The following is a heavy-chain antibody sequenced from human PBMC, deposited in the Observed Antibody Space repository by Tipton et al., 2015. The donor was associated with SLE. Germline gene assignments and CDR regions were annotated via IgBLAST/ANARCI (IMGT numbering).Heavy chain of an antibody. J-gene: IGHJ3*01. V-gene: IGHV3-74*01. CDR2: IHSDGSST. D-gene: IGHD3-3*01. CDR3: ARDAFWRGRSV. CDR1: GFTFSNYW. Sequence: SLRLSCEASGFTFSNYWMHWVRQAPGKGLVWVSRIHSDGSSTSYADSVKGRFTISRDNAKNSLYLQMNSLRAEDTAVYYCARDAFWRGRSVWGQGTMVTVSS.